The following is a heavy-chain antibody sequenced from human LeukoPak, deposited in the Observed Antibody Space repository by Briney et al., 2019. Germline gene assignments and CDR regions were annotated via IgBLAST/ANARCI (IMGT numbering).Heavy chain of an antibody. V-gene: IGHV3-64*04. J-gene: IGHJ3*02. CDR3: AKGEDAFDI. CDR1: GFTFSSYA. CDR2: ISSNGGSI. Sequence: GGSLRLSCSASGFTFSSYAMHWVRQAPGKGLEYVSSISSNGGSIYCADSVKGRFTISRDNSKNTLYLQMNSLRAEDTAVYYCAKGEDAFDIWGQGTMVTVSS.